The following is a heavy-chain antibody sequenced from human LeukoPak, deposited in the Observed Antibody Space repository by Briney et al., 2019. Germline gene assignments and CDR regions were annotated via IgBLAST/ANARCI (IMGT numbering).Heavy chain of an antibody. D-gene: IGHD3-10*01. Sequence: PGGSLRLSCAASGFTVSNTYMSWVRQAPGKGLEWVSVIYSGGATHYADSVKGRFTISRDNSKNTLYLQMNSLRAEDTAMYYCASEMRFGETAPGGQGTLVIVSS. V-gene: IGHV3-53*01. CDR3: ASEMRFGETAP. CDR2: IYSGGAT. CDR1: GFTVSNTY. J-gene: IGHJ4*02.